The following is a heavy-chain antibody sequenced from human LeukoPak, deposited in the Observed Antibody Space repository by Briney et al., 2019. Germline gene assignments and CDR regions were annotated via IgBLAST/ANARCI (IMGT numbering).Heavy chain of an antibody. D-gene: IGHD3-22*01. V-gene: IGHV3-53*01. CDR2: IYSGGST. J-gene: IGHJ4*02. Sequence: GGSLRLSCAASGFTVSSNYMSWVRQAPGKGLEWVSVIYSGGSTYYADSVKGRLTISRGNSKNTLYLEMNSLRAEDTAVYYCAACYDSSGYYDYWGQGTLVTVSS. CDR1: GFTVSSNY. CDR3: AACYDSSGYYDY.